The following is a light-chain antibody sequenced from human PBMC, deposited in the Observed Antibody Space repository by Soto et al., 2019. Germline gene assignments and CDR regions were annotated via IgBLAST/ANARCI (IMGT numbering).Light chain of an antibody. J-gene: IGLJ1*01. V-gene: IGLV2-8*01. Sequence: QAVVTQPPSASGSPGQSVTISCTGTSSDVGGYNFVSWYQQHPGKAPKLMIYEVSKRPSGIPDRFSGSKSGNTASLTVSGLQAEDEADYYCSSYAGNRHFYVFGTGTKLTVL. CDR3: SSYAGNRHFYV. CDR2: EVS. CDR1: SSDVGGYNF.